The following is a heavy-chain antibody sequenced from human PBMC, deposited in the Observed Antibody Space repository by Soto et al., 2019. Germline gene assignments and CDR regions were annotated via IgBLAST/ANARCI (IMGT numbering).Heavy chain of an antibody. Sequence: SETLSLTCTVSGGSVSSGSYYWSWIRQPPGKGLEWIGYIYYSGSTNYNPSLKSRVTISVDTSKNQFSLKLSSVTAADTAVYYCARGKTYYYGSGTKYYYYYYGMDVWGQGNPGHRLL. J-gene: IGHJ6*02. CDR1: GGSVSSGSYY. CDR3: ARGKTYYYGSGTKYYYYYYGMDV. V-gene: IGHV4-61*01. CDR2: IYYSGST. D-gene: IGHD3-10*01.